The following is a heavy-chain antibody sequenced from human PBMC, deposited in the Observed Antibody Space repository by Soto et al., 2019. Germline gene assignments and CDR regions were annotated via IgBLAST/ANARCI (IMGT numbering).Heavy chain of an antibody. CDR1: GGTFGTYT. J-gene: IGHJ4*02. CDR2: NITYLDIT. CDR3: ARDTTY. V-gene: IGHV1-69*02. D-gene: IGHD5-18*01. Sequence: QVKLVQSGAEVKKPGSSVKVSCKASGGTFGTYTISWVRQAPGQGLEWMGRNITYLDITDYAQKFQGRFTTAADKSTTTAHREQNSLGSEGTGVYLCARDTTYWGQGTLVTVSS.